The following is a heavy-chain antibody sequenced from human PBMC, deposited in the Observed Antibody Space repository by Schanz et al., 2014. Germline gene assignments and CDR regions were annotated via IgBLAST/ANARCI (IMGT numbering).Heavy chain of an antibody. CDR3: ARGTRVRTTDFWSGLYYFDY. CDR2: INPSGGST. Sequence: QVQLVQSGAEVKKPGASVKVSCKASGHPFTAYYMYWVRQAPGQGLEWMGVINPSGGSTIYAQKFQGRVTMTRDTSTSTVYMELSSLRSEDTAVYYCARGTRVRTTDFWSGLYYFDYWGQGTLVTVSS. J-gene: IGHJ4*02. CDR1: GHPFTAYY. V-gene: IGHV1-46*01. D-gene: IGHD3-3*01.